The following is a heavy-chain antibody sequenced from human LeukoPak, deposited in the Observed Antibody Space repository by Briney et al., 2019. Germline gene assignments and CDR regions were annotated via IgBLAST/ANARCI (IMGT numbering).Heavy chain of an antibody. CDR1: GFTFSSYA. J-gene: IGHJ6*02. CDR3: AKDRPLNWGSNYYYGMDV. V-gene: IGHV3-23*01. Sequence: PGGSLRLSCAASGFTFSSYAMSWVRQAPGKGLEWVSAISGSGGSTYYADSVKGRFTISRDNSKNTLYLQMNSLRAEDTAVYYCAKDRPLNWGSNYYYGMDVWGQGTTVTVSS. CDR2: ISGSGGST. D-gene: IGHD7-27*01.